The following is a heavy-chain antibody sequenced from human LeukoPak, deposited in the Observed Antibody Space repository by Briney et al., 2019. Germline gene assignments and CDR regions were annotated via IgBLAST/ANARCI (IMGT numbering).Heavy chain of an antibody. J-gene: IGHJ4*02. D-gene: IGHD6-13*01. CDR2: ISGSGGST. Sequence: GGSLRLSCAASGFTLSSYGMSWVRQAPGKGLEWVSGISGSGGSTYYADSVKGRFTISRDNSKNTLYLQMNSLSPEDTAVYYCAKALRVWAPLDYWGQGILVTVSS. V-gene: IGHV3-23*01. CDR1: GFTLSSYG. CDR3: AKALRVWAPLDY.